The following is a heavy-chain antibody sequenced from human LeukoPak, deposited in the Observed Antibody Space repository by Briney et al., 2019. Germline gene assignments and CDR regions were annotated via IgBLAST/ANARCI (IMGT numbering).Heavy chain of an antibody. Sequence: SETLSLTCTVSGGSISSGGYYWSWIRQHPGKGLEWIGYIYYSGSTYYNPSLKSRVTISVDTSKNQFSLKLSSVTAADTAVYYCARDSGGSYYYFDYWDQGTLVTVSS. CDR2: IYYSGST. J-gene: IGHJ4*02. D-gene: IGHD1-26*01. CDR1: GGSISSGGYY. CDR3: ARDSGGSYYYFDY. V-gene: IGHV4-31*03.